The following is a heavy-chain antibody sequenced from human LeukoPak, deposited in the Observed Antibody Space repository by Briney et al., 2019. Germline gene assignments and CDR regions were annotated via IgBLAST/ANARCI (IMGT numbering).Heavy chain of an antibody. CDR1: GGSLSCNNW. J-gene: IGHJ1*01. V-gene: IGHV4-4*02. D-gene: IGHD3-22*01. CDR3: ASKGAYDSSGFEYFHH. Sequence: SGTLSLTCAVSGGSLSCNNWWSWVRLPPGKGLEWIGEIHHSGSTNYNMSLMSRVTMSVDKSKNQFSLTLSSVTAADTAVYYCASKGAYDSSGFEYFHHWGQGTLVTVSS. CDR2: IHHSGST.